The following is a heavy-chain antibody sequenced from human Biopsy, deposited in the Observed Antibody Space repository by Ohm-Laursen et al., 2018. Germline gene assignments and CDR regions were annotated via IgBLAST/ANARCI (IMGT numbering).Heavy chain of an antibody. Sequence: PVTLSLTCTGSGDSGTKYYWSWIRQPPGKGLEWIGHIYYSVMTNYNPSLQSRVSISVDTSRNQVSLTLSSVTAADTAVYYCARDSGILNYGNFKYYHYYGMDVWGQGTKVTVSS. D-gene: IGHD4-11*01. CDR2: IYYSVMT. CDR3: ARDSGILNYGNFKYYHYYGMDV. V-gene: IGHV4-59*02. J-gene: IGHJ6*02. CDR1: GDSGTKYY.